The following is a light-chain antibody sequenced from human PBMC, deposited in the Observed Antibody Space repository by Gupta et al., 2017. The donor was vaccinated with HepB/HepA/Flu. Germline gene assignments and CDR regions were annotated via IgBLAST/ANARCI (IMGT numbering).Light chain of an antibody. CDR1: SSNMGSYT. CDR3: SAWDDSLNGWV. Sequence: QSVLTQPPSASGTPGQRVIISCSGSSSNMGSYTVNWYQQLPETAPKLLIYSNDQRPAGVADRFSGSKSGTSASLVISGLQSEDEADYYCSAWDDSLNGWVFGGGTKLTVL. J-gene: IGLJ3*02. CDR2: SND. V-gene: IGLV1-44*01.